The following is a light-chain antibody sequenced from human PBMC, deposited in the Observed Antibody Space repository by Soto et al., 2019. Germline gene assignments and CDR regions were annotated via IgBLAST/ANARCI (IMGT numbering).Light chain of an antibody. J-gene: IGKJ1*01. CDR3: QHYGKSPT. CDR2: GAS. CDR1: QSVSSGY. Sequence: EIVLTQSPGTLSLTPGDGATLSCRASQSVSSGYLAWYQQKPGQAPRLLIYGASIRATGIPDRFSGSGSGTDFTLSISRLEPEDFAVYWCQHYGKSPTFGQGTKVQIK. V-gene: IGKV3-20*01.